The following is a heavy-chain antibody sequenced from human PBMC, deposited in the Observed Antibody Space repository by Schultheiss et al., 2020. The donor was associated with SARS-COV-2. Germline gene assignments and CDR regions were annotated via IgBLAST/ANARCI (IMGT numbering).Heavy chain of an antibody. D-gene: IGHD6-19*01. CDR1: GFTVSSNY. J-gene: IGHJ3*02. V-gene: IGHV3-66*01. CDR2: IYSGGST. CDR3: AREPGVAVAGTGAFDI. Sequence: GGSLRLSCAASGFTVSSNYMSWVRQAPGKGLEWVSVIYSGGSTYYADSVKGRFIISRDNSKNTLYLQMNSLRAEDTAVYYCAREPGVAVAGTGAFDIWGQGTMVTVSS.